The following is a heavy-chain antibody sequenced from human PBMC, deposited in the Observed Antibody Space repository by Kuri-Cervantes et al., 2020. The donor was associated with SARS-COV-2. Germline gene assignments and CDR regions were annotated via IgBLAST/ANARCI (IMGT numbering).Heavy chain of an antibody. CDR3: ARIVGNDAFDI. Sequence: SETLSLTCTVSGGSISSGYYWGWIRQPPGKALEWIGSIYHSGSTYYNPSLKSRVTISVDTSKNQFSLKLSSVTAADTAVYYCARIVGNDAFDIWGQGTMVTVSS. CDR2: IYHSGST. D-gene: IGHD2-21*01. CDR1: GGSISSGYY. J-gene: IGHJ3*02. V-gene: IGHV4-38-2*02.